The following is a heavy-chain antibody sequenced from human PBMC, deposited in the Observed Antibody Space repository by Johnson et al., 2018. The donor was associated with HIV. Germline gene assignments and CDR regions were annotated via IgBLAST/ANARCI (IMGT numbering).Heavy chain of an antibody. CDR2: ISSFGSTI. J-gene: IGHJ3*02. CDR3: ARWGNLGVFDI. V-gene: IGHV3-48*01. D-gene: IGHD4-23*01. Sequence: WISYISSFGSTIYYADSVKGRFTISRDNSKNTLYLQMNSLRAEDTAVYYCARWGNLGVFDIWGQGTMVIVSS.